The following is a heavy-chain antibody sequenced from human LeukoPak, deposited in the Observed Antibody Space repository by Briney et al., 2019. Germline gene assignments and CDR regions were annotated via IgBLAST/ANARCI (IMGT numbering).Heavy chain of an antibody. V-gene: IGHV3-23*01. D-gene: IGHD6-13*01. CDR1: GGSFSNYY. CDR2: ISGGGGGT. CDR3: AKISTPTPAAGAMDN. Sequence: PSETLSLTCAVYGGSFSNYYWSWVRQAPGQGLEWVSSISGGGGGTYYANSVKGRFTISRDNSKSTLYLQMNGLRAEDTAVYYCAKISTPTPAAGAMDNWGQGTLVTVSS. J-gene: IGHJ4*02.